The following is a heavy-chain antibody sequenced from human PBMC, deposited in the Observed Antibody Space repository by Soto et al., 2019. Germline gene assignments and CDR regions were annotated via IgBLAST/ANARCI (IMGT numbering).Heavy chain of an antibody. CDR3: AKAVGYCSSTSCRDYYFYYGMDV. J-gene: IGHJ6*02. CDR2: ISYDGSNK. Sequence: PGGSLRLSCAASGFTFSNYGMHWVRQAPGKGLEWVAVISYDGSNKYYADSVKGRFTISRDNSKNTLYLQMNSLRAEGTAVYYCAKAVGYCSSTSCRDYYFYYGMDVWGQGTTVTVSS. D-gene: IGHD2-2*01. V-gene: IGHV3-30*18. CDR1: GFTFSNYG.